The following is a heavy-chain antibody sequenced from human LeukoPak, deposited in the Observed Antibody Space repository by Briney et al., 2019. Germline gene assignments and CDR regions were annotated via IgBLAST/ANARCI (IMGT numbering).Heavy chain of an antibody. V-gene: IGHV4-38-2*01. CDR2: IYHSGST. Sequence: SSETLSLTCAVSGYSISSGYYWGWIRQPPGKGLEWIGSIYHSGSTYYNPSLKSRVTISVDTSKNQFSLKLSSVTAADTAVYYCATHYYDSSGYWDAFDIWGQGTMVTVSS. D-gene: IGHD3-22*01. CDR3: ATHYYDSSGYWDAFDI. CDR1: GYSISSGYY. J-gene: IGHJ3*02.